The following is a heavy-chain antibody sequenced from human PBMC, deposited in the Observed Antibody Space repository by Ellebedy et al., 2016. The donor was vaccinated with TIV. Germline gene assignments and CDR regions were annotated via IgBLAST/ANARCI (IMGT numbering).Heavy chain of an antibody. CDR3: AKLGFDILTGSGDMDV. J-gene: IGHJ6*02. Sequence: GGSLRLSCAASGFTFSNYAMSWVRRSPGKGLDWVSLISGSGEYTYYADSVKGRLTISRDNSMDTLYLQMNSLGVGDTAVYYCAKLGFDILTGSGDMDVWGQGTTVTVSS. CDR1: GFTFSNYA. CDR2: ISGSGEYT. D-gene: IGHD3-9*01. V-gene: IGHV3-23*01.